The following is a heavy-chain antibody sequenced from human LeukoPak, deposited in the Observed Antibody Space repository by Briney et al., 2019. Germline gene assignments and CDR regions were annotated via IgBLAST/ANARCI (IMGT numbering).Heavy chain of an antibody. Sequence: GGSLRISCETSGFSFRSHGMNWVRQAPGQGLEWVAFIRNDGSDKYYADSVRGRLTISRDNSKKSLHLHMNRLRVEDTGVYYCAKDLEAGTSGYSLDYWGQGTLVSVSS. CDR3: AKDLEAGTSGYSLDY. CDR1: GFSFRSHG. CDR2: IRNDGSDK. D-gene: IGHD3-22*01. J-gene: IGHJ4*02. V-gene: IGHV3-30*02.